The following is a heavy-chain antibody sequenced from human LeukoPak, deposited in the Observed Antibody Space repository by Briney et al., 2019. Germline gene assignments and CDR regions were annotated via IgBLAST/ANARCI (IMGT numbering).Heavy chain of an antibody. CDR1: GFTVSSSY. V-gene: IGHV3-53*01. Sequence: GVSLRLSCAASGFTVSSSYMSWVRQAPGKGLEWVSVIYSGGTPYYADSVKGRFTISRDHSKNTLYLQMNSLRAEDTAVYYCARAQTSPEGYYYYYYMDVWGKGTTVTVSS. CDR3: ARAQTSPEGYYYYYYMDV. CDR2: IYSGGTP. J-gene: IGHJ6*03.